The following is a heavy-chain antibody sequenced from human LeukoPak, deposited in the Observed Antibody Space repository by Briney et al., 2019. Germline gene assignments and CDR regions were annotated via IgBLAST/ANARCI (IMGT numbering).Heavy chain of an antibody. J-gene: IGHJ4*02. CDR1: GFTFSSYA. Sequence: GGSLRLSCAASGFTFSSYAMHWVRQAPGKGLEYVSAISSNGGSTYYANSVKGRFTISRDNSKNTLYLQMGSLRAEDMAVYYCARDRDSSGYYHFFDYWGQGTLVTVSS. CDR3: ARDRDSSGYYHFFDY. V-gene: IGHV3-64*01. D-gene: IGHD3-22*01. CDR2: ISSNGGST.